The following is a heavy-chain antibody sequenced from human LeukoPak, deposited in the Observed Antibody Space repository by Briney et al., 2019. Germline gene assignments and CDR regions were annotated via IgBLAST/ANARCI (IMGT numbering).Heavy chain of an antibody. CDR3: ARGPGGKTLNNWFDP. V-gene: IGHV1-69*13. Sequence: PVKVSCKASGYTFTSNHIHWVRQAPGQGLEWMGGIIPIFGTANYAQKFQGRVTITADESTSTAYMELSSLRSEDTAVYYRARGPGGKTLNNWFDPWGQGTLVTVSS. CDR1: GYTFTSNH. D-gene: IGHD3-16*01. J-gene: IGHJ5*02. CDR2: IIPIFGTA.